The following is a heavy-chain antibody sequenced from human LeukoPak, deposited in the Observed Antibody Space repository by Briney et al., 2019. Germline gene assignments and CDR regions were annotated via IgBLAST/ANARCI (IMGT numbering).Heavy chain of an antibody. D-gene: IGHD4/OR15-4a*01. CDR1: GASIFNYY. J-gene: IGHJ1*01. Sequence: SETLSFTCNVSGASIFNYYWSWIRQAPGKGLEWIGYVHHSGRTNSNPSLGSRVTMSVDTSTSQLSLNLTSVTTADTAVYFCARDLRAKYWGQGTLVFVSS. CDR2: VHHSGRT. V-gene: IGHV4-59*01. CDR3: ARDLRAKY.